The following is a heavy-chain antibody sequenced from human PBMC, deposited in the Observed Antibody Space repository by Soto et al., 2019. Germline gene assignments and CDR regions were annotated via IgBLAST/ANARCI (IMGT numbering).Heavy chain of an antibody. CDR2: IKQDGSEK. J-gene: IGHJ4*02. D-gene: IGHD3-9*01. Sequence: PGGSLRLSCAASGFTFSSYGMSWVRQAPGKGLEWVANIKQDGSEKYYVDSVKGRFTISRDNAKNSLYLQMNSLRAEDTAVYYCARAYFVITGSLDYWGQGTLVTVSS. V-gene: IGHV3-7*05. CDR1: GFTFSSYG. CDR3: ARAYFVITGSLDY.